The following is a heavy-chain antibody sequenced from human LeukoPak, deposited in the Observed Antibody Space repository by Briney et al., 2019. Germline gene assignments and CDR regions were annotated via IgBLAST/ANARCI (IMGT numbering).Heavy chain of an antibody. V-gene: IGHV4-34*01. D-gene: IGHD6-13*01. CDR2: INHSGST. CDR1: GGSISSYY. J-gene: IGHJ4*02. Sequence: SETLSLTCTVSGGSISSYYWSWIRQPPGKGLEWIGEINHSGSTNYNPSLKSRVTISVDTSKNQFSLKLSSVTAADTAVYYCASLIAAASDDYWGQGTLVTVSS. CDR3: ASLIAAASDDY.